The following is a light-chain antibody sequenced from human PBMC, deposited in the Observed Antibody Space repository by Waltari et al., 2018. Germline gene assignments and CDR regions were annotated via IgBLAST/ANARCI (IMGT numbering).Light chain of an antibody. CDR2: EVT. Sequence: QSALTQPASVSGSPGQSITVSCTGTSSDVGGYNYVSWYQLHPGKAPKLFIYEVTNRPSGSSNLFSGSKSGNTASLTISGLQTEDEADYYCSSYTTTSTYVVGSGTKVTVL. CDR1: SSDVGGYNY. J-gene: IGLJ1*01. CDR3: SSYTTTSTYV. V-gene: IGLV2-14*01.